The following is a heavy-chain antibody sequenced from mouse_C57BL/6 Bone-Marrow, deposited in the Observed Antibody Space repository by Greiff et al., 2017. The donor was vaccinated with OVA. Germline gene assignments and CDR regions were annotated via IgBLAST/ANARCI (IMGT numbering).Heavy chain of an antibody. CDR3: ARDRPIYYGTWYFDV. Sequence: EVMLVESGGGLVKPGGSLKLSCAASGFTFSSYAMSWVRQTPEKRLEWVATISDGGSYTYYPDNVKGRFTISRDNAKNNLYLQMSHLKSEDTAMYYCARDRPIYYGTWYFDVWGTGTTVTVSS. CDR2: ISDGGSYT. V-gene: IGHV5-4*01. J-gene: IGHJ1*03. CDR1: GFTFSSYA. D-gene: IGHD2-1*01.